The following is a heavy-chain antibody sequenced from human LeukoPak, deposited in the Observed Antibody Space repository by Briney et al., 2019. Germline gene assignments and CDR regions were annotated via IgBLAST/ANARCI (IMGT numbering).Heavy chain of an antibody. CDR3: ATYYYDSSGYSSVAFDI. CDR2: IYYSGGT. CDR1: GGSISSYY. D-gene: IGHD3-22*01. V-gene: IGHV4-59*08. Sequence: SETLSLTCTVSGGSISSYYWSWIRQPPGKGLEWIGYIYYSGGTNYNPSLKSRVTISVDTSKHQFSLKLSSVTAADTAVYYCATYYYDSSGYSSVAFDIWGQGTMVTVSS. J-gene: IGHJ3*02.